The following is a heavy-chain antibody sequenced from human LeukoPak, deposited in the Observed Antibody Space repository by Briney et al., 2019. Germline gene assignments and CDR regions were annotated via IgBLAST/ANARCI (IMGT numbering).Heavy chain of an antibody. V-gene: IGHV4/OR15-8*02. Sequence: SETLSLTCGVSGGSISSTNWWTWVRQPPGKGLEWIGEVNVLGNTNYNPSLESRVTISIDKSENHVSLKLTSVTAADTAVYYCAREGGPFRPLDYSGQGTLVTVSS. D-gene: IGHD2/OR15-2a*01. CDR1: GGSISSTNW. CDR2: VNVLGNT. CDR3: AREGGPFRPLDY. J-gene: IGHJ4*02.